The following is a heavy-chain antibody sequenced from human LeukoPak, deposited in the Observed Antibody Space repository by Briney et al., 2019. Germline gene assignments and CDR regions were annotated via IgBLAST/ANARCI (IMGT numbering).Heavy chain of an antibody. V-gene: IGHV3-30*04. J-gene: IGHJ6*03. Sequence: GGSLRLSCAASGFTFSSYAMHWVRQAPGKGLEWVAVISYDGSNKYYRDSVKGRFTISRDNSKNTLYLQLNSLRSEDTAVYSCARDTSIVDPAGYIDVWGKGTTVTVSS. CDR3: ARDTSIVDPAGYIDV. D-gene: IGHD6-6*01. CDR2: ISYDGSNK. CDR1: GFTFSSYA.